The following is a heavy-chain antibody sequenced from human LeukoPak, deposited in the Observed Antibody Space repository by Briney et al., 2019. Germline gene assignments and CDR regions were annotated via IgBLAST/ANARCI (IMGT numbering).Heavy chain of an antibody. CDR1: GFTFSSYW. V-gene: IGHV3-74*01. Sequence: GGCLRPSCAASGFTFSSYWMHWVRQAPGKGLVWVSRINTDGRSASYAESVKGRFTVSRDNAKNTLSLQMNSLGPEDTAVYYCVRDVWGDRDGYFDNWGRGTLVTVSS. D-gene: IGHD3-16*01. CDR3: VRDVWGDRDGYFDN. J-gene: IGHJ4*02. CDR2: INTDGRSA.